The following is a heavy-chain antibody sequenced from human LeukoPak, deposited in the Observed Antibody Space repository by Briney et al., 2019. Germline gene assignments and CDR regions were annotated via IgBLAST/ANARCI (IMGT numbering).Heavy chain of an antibody. V-gene: IGHV1-2*02. CDR1: GYTLTGYY. J-gene: IGHJ5*02. CDR3: ARGSIVVVPAASVFDP. Sequence: ASVKGSCKASGYTLTGYYLHWVRQAPRQGLEWMGWINPNSGDTNFAQKFQGRVTMTRDTSINTAYMELSRLRSDDTAVYYCARGSIVVVPAASVFDPWGQGTLVTVSS. CDR2: INPNSGDT. D-gene: IGHD2-2*01.